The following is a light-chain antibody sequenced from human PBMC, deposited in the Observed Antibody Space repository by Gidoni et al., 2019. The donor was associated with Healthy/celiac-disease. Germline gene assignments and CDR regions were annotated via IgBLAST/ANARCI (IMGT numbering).Light chain of an antibody. J-gene: IGLJ2*01. V-gene: IGLV2-11*01. CDR2: DVS. CDR3: CSYAGSYTFDVV. CDR1: SSDVGGYNY. Sequence: QSALTHPRPVSGPPGQSATIPCTGTSSDVGGYNYVPWYQQHPGKAPKLVIYDVSKRPSGVPDRFSGSKSGNTASLTISGLQAEDEADYYCCSYAGSYTFDVVFGGGTKLTVL.